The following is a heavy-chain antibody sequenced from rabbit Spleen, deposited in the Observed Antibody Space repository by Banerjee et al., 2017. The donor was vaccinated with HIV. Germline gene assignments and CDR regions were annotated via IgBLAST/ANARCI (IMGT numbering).Heavy chain of an antibody. Sequence: QEQVVESGGGLVQPGGSLKVSCKASGFDFSSYGVSWVRQVPGKGLEWIGYIDPVFGITYYANWVNGRFTISRDNAQNTLFLQLNSLTAADTATYFCVRVAGWTMGLWGQGTLVTVS. CDR2: IDPVFGIT. CDR1: GFDFSSYG. CDR3: VRVAGWTMGL. J-gene: IGHJ3*01. V-gene: IGHV1S47*01. D-gene: IGHD2-1*01.